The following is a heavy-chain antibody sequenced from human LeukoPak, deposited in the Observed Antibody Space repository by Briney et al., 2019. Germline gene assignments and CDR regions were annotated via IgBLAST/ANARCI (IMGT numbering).Heavy chain of an antibody. CDR3: ARGVTYGGSSWYSG. CDR1: GGTFSSYA. D-gene: IGHD6-13*01. V-gene: IGHV1-69*05. J-gene: IGHJ4*02. Sequence: SVKVSCKASGGTFSSYAISWVRQAPGQGLEWMGGIIPIFGTANYAQKFQGRVTITTDESTSTAYMELSSLRSEDTAVYYCARGVTYGGSSWYSGWGQGTLVTVS. CDR2: IIPIFGTA.